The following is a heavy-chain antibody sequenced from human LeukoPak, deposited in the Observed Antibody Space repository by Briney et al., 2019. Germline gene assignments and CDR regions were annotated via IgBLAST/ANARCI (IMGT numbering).Heavy chain of an antibody. V-gene: IGHV3-23*01. CDR3: AKVGSSNPLFDY. D-gene: IGHD6-13*01. CDR1: GFTFSSYA. CDR2: ISGSGGST. Sequence: GGSLSLSCAASGFTFSSYAMSWVRQAPGKGLEWVSAISGSGGSTYYADSVKGRFTISRDNSKNTLYLQMNSLRAEDTAVYYCAKVGSSNPLFDYWGQGTLVTVSS. J-gene: IGHJ4*02.